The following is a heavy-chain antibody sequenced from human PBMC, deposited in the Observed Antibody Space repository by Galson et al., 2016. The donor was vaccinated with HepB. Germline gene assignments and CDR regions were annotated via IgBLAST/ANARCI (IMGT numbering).Heavy chain of an antibody. CDR1: GFTFSSYS. J-gene: IGHJ6*02. V-gene: IGHV3-21*01. D-gene: IGHD3-3*01. CDR2: ISSSSSYI. CDR3: ARAELLLRFLEWPYYYYGMDV. Sequence: SLRLSCAASGFTFSSYSMNWVRQAPGKGLEWVSSISSSSSYIYYADSVKGRFTISRDNAKNSLYLQMNSLRAEDTAVYYCARAELLLRFLEWPYYYYGMDVWGQGTTVTVSS.